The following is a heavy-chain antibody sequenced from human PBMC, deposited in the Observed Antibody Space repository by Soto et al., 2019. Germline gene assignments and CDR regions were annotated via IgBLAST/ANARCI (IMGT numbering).Heavy chain of an antibody. CDR3: TKGTEKRDRIYYFYYYMDV. CDR2: ISWDGGDI. CDR1: GFTFDGFA. J-gene: IGHJ6*03. V-gene: IGHV3-9*01. Sequence: GGSLRLSCAASGFTFDGFALHWVRQAPGKGLEWVSVISWDGGDIGYADSVKGRFTISRDNARNSLYLQMNNLRPDDTALYYCTKGTEKRDRIYYFYYYMDVWGEGTTVTVSS.